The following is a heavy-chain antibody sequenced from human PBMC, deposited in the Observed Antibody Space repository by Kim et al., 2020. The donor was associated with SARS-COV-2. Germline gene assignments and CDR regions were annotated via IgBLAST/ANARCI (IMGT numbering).Heavy chain of an antibody. CDR1: GFTFSDYY. V-gene: IGHV3-11*03. CDR3: AVTLDSYYYDSSGNNGVAFDI. Sequence: GGSLRLSCAASGFTFSDYYMSWIRQAPGKGLEWVSYISSSSSYTNYADSVKGRFTISRDNAKNSLYLQMNSLRAEDTAVYYCAVTLDSYYYDSSGNNGVAFDIWGQGTMVTVSS. J-gene: IGHJ3*02. D-gene: IGHD3-22*01. CDR2: ISSSSSYT.